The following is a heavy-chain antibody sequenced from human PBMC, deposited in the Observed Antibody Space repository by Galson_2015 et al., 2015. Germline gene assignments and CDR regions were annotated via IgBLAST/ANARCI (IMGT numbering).Heavy chain of an antibody. CDR2: IKSKTDGGTT. J-gene: IGHJ6*02. CDR3: TTDQVGATAPYYYYGMDV. V-gene: IGHV3-15*01. D-gene: IGHD1-26*01. Sequence: SLRLSCAASGFTFSNAWMSWVRQAPGKGLEWVGRIKSKTDGGTTDYAAPVKGRFTISRDDSKNTLYLQMNSLKTEDTAVYYCTTDQVGATAPYYYYGMDVWGQGTTVTVSS. CDR1: GFTFSNAW.